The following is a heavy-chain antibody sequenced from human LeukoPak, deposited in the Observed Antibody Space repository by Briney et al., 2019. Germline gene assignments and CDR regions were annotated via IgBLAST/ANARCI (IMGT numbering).Heavy chain of an antibody. CDR1: GGSISTYY. V-gene: IGHV4-4*07. CDR2: IYASGST. CDR3: ARAYSSSWYWNWFDP. Sequence: SETLSLTCTVSGGSISTYYWSWIRQPAGKGLEWIGLIYASGSTNYNPSLKSRVTMSVDTSKNQFSLKLSSVTAADTAVYYCARAYSSSWYWNWFDPWGQGTLVTVSS. D-gene: IGHD6-13*01. J-gene: IGHJ5*02.